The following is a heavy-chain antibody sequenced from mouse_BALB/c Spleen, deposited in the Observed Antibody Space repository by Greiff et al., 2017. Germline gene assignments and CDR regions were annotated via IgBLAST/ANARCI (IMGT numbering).Heavy chain of an antibody. V-gene: IGHV1S135*01. Sequence: VQLQQSGAELVRPGASVTLSCKASGYSFTGYNMNWVKQSNGKSLEWIGNIDPYYGGTSYNQKFKGKATLTVDKSSSTAYMQLKSLTSEDSAVYYCARGYDGYFDYWGQGTTLTVSS. D-gene: IGHD2-14*01. CDR3: ARGYDGYFDY. J-gene: IGHJ2*01. CDR2: IDPYYGGT. CDR1: GYSFTGYN.